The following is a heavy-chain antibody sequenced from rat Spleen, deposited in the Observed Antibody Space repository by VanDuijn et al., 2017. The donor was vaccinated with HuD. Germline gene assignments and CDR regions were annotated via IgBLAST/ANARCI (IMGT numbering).Heavy chain of an antibody. J-gene: IGHJ2*01. Sequence: EVQLVESGGGLVQPGRSMKLSCAASGLSFSNYDMAWVRQAPTKGLEWVASISYDGYITYYRDSVKGRFTISRDNAKSTLYLQMDSLRSEDTATYYCTRQWDYWGQGVLVTVSS. CDR2: ISYDGYIT. CDR3: TRQWDY. CDR1: GLSFSNYD. V-gene: IGHV5-25*01.